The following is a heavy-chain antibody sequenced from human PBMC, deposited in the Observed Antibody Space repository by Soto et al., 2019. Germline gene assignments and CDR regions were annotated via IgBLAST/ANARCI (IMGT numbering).Heavy chain of an antibody. CDR1: GGSISSYY. Sequence: SLPCTVSGGSISSYYLCLMPQAPGKGLEWIGYIYYSGSTNYNPSLKSRVTISVDTSKNQFSLKLSSVTAADTAVYYCARGGYYDILTGENWFDPLGQGTQVTVSS. J-gene: IGHJ5*02. CDR2: IYYSGST. CDR3: ARGGYYDILTGENWFDP. V-gene: IGHV4-59*01. D-gene: IGHD3-9*01.